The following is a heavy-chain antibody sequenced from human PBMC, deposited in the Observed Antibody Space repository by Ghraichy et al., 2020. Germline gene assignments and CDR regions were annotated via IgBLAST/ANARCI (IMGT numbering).Heavy chain of an antibody. CDR3: ARVGKISSGWYDAFDI. CDR2: INPSGGST. Sequence: ASVKVSCKASGYTFTSYYMHWVRQAPGQGLEWMGIINPSGGSTSYAQKFQGRVTMTRDTSTSTVYMELSSLRSEDTAVYYCARVGKISSGWYDAFDIWGQGTMVTVSS. D-gene: IGHD6-19*01. CDR1: GYTFTSYY. V-gene: IGHV1-46*01. J-gene: IGHJ3*02.